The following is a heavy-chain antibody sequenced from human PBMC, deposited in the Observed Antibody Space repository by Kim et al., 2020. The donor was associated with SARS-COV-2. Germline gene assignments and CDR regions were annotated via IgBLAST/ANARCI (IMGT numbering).Heavy chain of an antibody. D-gene: IGHD6-19*01. CDR1: GGSISSGSYY. CDR2: IYTSGST. J-gene: IGHJ4*02. V-gene: IGHV4-61*02. Sequence: SETLSLTCTVSGGSISSGSYYWSWIRQPAGKGLEWIGRIYTSGSTNYNPSLKSRVTISVDTSKNQFSLKLSSVTAADTAVYYCAGGIAVAGILNPFNDYWGQGTLVTVSS. CDR3: AGGIAVAGILNPFNDY.